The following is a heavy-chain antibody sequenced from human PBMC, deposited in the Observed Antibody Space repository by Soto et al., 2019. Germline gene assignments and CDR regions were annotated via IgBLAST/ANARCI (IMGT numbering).Heavy chain of an antibody. CDR2: IYYSGST. V-gene: IGHV4-30-4*01. J-gene: IGHJ4*02. D-gene: IGHD1-26*01. CDR3: ARESATALYYFDY. CDR1: GDSISSGDYY. Sequence: SETLSLTCTVSGDSISSGDYYWSWIRQPPGKGLEWIGYIYYSGSTYYNPSLKSRVTISVDTPKNQFSLKLSSVTAADTAVYYCARESATALYYFDYWGQGTLVTVSS.